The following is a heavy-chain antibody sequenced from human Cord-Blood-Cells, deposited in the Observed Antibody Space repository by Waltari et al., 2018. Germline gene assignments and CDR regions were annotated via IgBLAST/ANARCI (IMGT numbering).Heavy chain of an antibody. J-gene: IGHJ6*03. Sequence: QVQLVQSGAEVKKPGSSVKVSCKASGGTFSSYAISWVRQAPGQGLGGRGGIILILGTASYAQKCQGRVTITADESTSTAYMELSSLRSEDTAVYYCARVPLWFGESLYYYYYYMDVWGKGTTVTVSS. V-gene: IGHV1-69*01. D-gene: IGHD3-10*01. CDR2: IILILGTA. CDR3: ARVPLWFGESLYYYYYYMDV. CDR1: GGTFSSYA.